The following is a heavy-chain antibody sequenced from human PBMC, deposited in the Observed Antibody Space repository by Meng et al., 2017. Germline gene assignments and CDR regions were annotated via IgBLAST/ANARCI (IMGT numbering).Heavy chain of an antibody. CDR2: IKQEGSEK. D-gene: IGHD1-20*01. J-gene: IGHJ3*02. CDR3: ASQLITGTTIGLAFDI. Sequence: GGPLRSPCPASGFTFSSFWRSWVRQAPGKGLEWVANIKQEGSEKYYVDSVKGRCTITRDNAKNSLYLQMNSLRAEDAAVYYCASQLITGTTIGLAFDIWGQGTMVTVSS. V-gene: IGHV3-7*01. CDR1: GFTFSSFW.